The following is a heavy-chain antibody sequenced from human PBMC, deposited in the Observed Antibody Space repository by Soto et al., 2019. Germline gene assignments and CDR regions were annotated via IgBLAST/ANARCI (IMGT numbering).Heavy chain of an antibody. CDR3: ERGYDYVWGSYRSDAFDI. V-gene: IGHV1-3*01. CDR1: GYTFTNYA. Sequence: ASVKVSCKASGYTFTNYAIHWVRQAPGQRLEWMGWINAGNRNTEYSQKFQGRIIMTRDTSANTAYIEQSNLTSEDTAMYYCERGYDYVWGSYRSDAFDIWGQGTMVTVSS. CDR2: INAGNRNT. D-gene: IGHD3-16*02. J-gene: IGHJ3*02.